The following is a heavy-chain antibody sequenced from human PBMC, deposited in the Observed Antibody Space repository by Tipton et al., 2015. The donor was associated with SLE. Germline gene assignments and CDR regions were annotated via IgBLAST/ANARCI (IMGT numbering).Heavy chain of an antibody. V-gene: IGHV4-39*01. J-gene: IGHJ4*02. D-gene: IGHD6-6*01. Sequence: TLSLTCTVSGGSISSSSYYWGWIRQPPGKGLEWIGSIYYSGSIYYNPSLKSRVTISVDTSKNQFSLKLSSVTAADTAVYYCARTLAAQIDYWGQGTLVTVSS. CDR3: ARTLAAQIDY. CDR1: GGSISSSSYY. CDR2: IYYSGSI.